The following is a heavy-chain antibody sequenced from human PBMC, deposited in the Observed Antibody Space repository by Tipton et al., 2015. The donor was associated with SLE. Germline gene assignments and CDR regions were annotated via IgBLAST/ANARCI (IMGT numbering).Heavy chain of an antibody. CDR2: INPSSGDT. D-gene: IGHD3/OR15-3a*01. J-gene: IGHJ4*02. CDR1: GYTFNIYY. V-gene: IGHV1-46*02. Sequence: QLVQSGAEVKRPGASVKVSCKASGYTFNIYYIHWVRQAPGQGLEWMGIINPSSGDTTYAQKFQGRVTMTRDTSTSTVYVDLSSLRSEDTAMYYCAREFDFWAGYRASFDSWGQGTLVTVSS. CDR3: AREFDFWAGYRASFDS.